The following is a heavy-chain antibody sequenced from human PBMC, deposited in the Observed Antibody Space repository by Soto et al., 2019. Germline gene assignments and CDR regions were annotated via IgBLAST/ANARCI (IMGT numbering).Heavy chain of an antibody. Sequence: QVQLVQSGTEVKKPGASVKVSCKASGYTFTRYGIGWVRQAPGQGLEWVGWINAYNGDTNYAQKFQGRVSMTKDTSTSTVHMELRSLRSDDTAMYFCARGAVASFDYWGQGTLVTVSS. D-gene: IGHD6-19*01. CDR2: INAYNGDT. CDR3: ARGAVASFDY. CDR1: GYTFTRYG. J-gene: IGHJ4*02. V-gene: IGHV1-18*01.